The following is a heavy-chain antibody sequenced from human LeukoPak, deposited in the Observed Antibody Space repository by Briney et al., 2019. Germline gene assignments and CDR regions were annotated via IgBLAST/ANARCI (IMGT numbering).Heavy chain of an antibody. CDR3: ARDRAWIQVWSGLPENPERGGYYYCGMDV. J-gene: IGHJ6*02. Sequence: GASVNVSCKASCYIFTSYVISWVRQAPGQGLEWMGWISAYNDNTNYAQKLHARVTRTRDTSTSKAYMELRSLRCDDTAVYYCARDRAWIQVWSGLPENPERGGYYYCGMDVWGQGTTVTVSS. D-gene: IGHD5-18*01. V-gene: IGHV1-18*01. CDR1: CYIFTSYV. CDR2: ISAYNDNT.